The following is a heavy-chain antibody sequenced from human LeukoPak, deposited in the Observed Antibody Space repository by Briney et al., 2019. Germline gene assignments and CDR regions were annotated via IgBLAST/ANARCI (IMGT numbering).Heavy chain of an antibody. D-gene: IGHD2-15*01. J-gene: IGHJ6*03. Sequence: PSETLSLTCTISGDSINSASHYWSWIRQPAGKGLEWIGRIYTSGSTNYNPSIKSRVTISVDTSKNQFSLKLSSVTAADTAVYYCARIVVVAATGYYMDVWGKGTTVTVSS. V-gene: IGHV4-61*02. CDR2: IYTSGST. CDR3: ARIVVVAATGYYMDV. CDR1: GDSINSASHY.